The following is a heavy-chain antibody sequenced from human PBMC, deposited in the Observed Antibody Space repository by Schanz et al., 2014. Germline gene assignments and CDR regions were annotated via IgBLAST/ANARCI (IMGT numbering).Heavy chain of an antibody. Sequence: QVQLVQSGAEVKKPGASVKVSCKASGYTFISYGIKWVRQAPGQGLEWMGWISAYNGHTDYAQKLQGRVTLTADTSTSTAYMDLRSLRSDDTAHYYCVRVPSRDVSFDLWGRGTLVTVSS. J-gene: IGHJ2*01. CDR2: ISAYNGHT. V-gene: IGHV1-18*01. CDR1: GYTFISYG. CDR3: VRVPSRDVSFDL. D-gene: IGHD3-16*01.